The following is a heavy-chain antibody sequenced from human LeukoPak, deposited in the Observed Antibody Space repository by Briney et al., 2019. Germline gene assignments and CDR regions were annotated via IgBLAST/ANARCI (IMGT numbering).Heavy chain of an antibody. CDR1: GFTFSSYA. Sequence: PGRSLRLSCAASGFTFSSYAMHWVRQAPGKGLEWVAVISYDGSNKYYADSVKGRFTISRDNSKNTLYLQMNSLRAEDTAVYYCARVKRGNYGDYWGQGTLVTVSS. V-gene: IGHV3-30-3*01. D-gene: IGHD1-7*01. J-gene: IGHJ4*02. CDR2: ISYDGSNK. CDR3: ARVKRGNYGDY.